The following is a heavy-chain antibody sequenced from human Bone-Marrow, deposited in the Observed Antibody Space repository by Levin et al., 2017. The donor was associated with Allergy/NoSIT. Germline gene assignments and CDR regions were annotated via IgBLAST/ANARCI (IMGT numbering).Heavy chain of an antibody. CDR1: GFTFSSYW. V-gene: IGHV3-7*01. CDR3: ARDGGSYSSSWSALGLGYFDL. J-gene: IGHJ2*01. Sequence: GGSLRLSCAASGFTFSSYWMSWVRQAPGKGLEWVANIKQDGSEKYYVDSVKGRFTISRDNAKNSLYLQMNSLRAEDTAVYYCARDGGSYSSSWSALGLGYFDLWGRGTLVTVSS. D-gene: IGHD6-13*01. CDR2: IKQDGSEK.